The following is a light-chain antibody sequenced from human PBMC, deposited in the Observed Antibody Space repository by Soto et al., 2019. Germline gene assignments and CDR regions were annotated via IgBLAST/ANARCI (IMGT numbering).Light chain of an antibody. CDR3: QQYNNWAYT. J-gene: IGKJ2*01. CDR1: QNVGIN. CDR2: DAS. Sequence: EIVMTQSPATLSVSPGERATLSCRASQNVGINLGWYQQRPGQAPRLLIYDASARATGIPARFSGSGSGTDITLTINSLPTEDLGVYDGQQYNNWAYTFGQGTKLEI. V-gene: IGKV3-15*01.